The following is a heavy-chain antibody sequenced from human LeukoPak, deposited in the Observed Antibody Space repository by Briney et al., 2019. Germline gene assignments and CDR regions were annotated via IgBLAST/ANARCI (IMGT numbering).Heavy chain of an antibody. CDR3: GRPLQRGSWTQRALDY. V-gene: IGHV1-8*01. D-gene: IGHD3-10*01. CDR2: MNPNSGNA. CDR1: GYTFTSYD. Sequence: ASVKVSCKASGYTFTSYDIRWVRQATGQGLEWMGWMNPNSGNAGHAQRFQGRVTMTRNNSISTAYMESTSLRSEDTAVYYCGRPLQRGSWTQRALDYWGQGTLVTVSS. J-gene: IGHJ4*02.